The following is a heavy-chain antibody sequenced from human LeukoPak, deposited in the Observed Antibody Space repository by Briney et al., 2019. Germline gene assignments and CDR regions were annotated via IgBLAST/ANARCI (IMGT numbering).Heavy chain of an antibody. CDR3: ARDWSGWPGGNWLDP. CDR2: IYTSGST. D-gene: IGHD3-3*01. Sequence: PSETLSLTCTVSGGSISSYYWSWIRQPAGKGLEWIGRIYTSGSTNYNPSPKSRVTMSVDTSKNQFSLKLSSVTAADTAVYYCARDWSGWPGGNWLDPWGQGTLVTVSS. J-gene: IGHJ5*02. CDR1: GGSISSYY. V-gene: IGHV4-4*07.